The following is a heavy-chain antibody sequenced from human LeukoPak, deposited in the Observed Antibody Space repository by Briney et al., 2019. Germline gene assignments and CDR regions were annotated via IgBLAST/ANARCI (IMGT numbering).Heavy chain of an antibody. CDR2: IYYSGST. D-gene: IGHD6-6*01. CDR3: ARDRRIAARPRWFDP. J-gene: IGHJ5*02. Sequence: SETLSLTCTVSGGSISSYYWSWIRQPPGKGLEWIGYIYYSGSTNYNPSLKSRVTISVDTSKNQFSLKLSSVTAADAAVYYCARDRRIAARPRWFDPWGQGTLVTVSS. V-gene: IGHV4-59*01. CDR1: GGSISSYY.